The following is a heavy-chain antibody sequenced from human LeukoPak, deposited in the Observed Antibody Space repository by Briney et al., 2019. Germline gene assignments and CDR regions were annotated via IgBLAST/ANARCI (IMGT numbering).Heavy chain of an antibody. D-gene: IGHD3-22*01. Sequence: PSQTMSLTSTVSAGSISSYYWSWIRQPPGKGLEWIGYIYYSGSTNYDPSLKSRVTISVDTSKIQFSLKLSSVTAADTAVYYCARVQTASSGYYYYFDYWGQGTLVTVSS. V-gene: IGHV4-59*01. CDR1: AGSISSYY. CDR3: ARVQTASSGYYYYFDY. CDR2: IYYSGST. J-gene: IGHJ4*02.